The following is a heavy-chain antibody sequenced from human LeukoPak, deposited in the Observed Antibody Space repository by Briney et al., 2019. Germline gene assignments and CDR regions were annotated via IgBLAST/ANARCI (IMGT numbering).Heavy chain of an antibody. J-gene: IGHJ3*02. V-gene: IGHV1-8*01. D-gene: IGHD3-22*01. Sequence: ASVEVSCKASGYTFTSYDINWVRQATGQGLEWMGWMNPNSGNTGYAQKFQGRVTMTRNTSISTAYMELSSLRSEDTAVYYCARPGGYYDSSGYYYDAFDIWGQGTMVTVSS. CDR1: GYTFTSYD. CDR2: MNPNSGNT. CDR3: ARPGGYYDSSGYYYDAFDI.